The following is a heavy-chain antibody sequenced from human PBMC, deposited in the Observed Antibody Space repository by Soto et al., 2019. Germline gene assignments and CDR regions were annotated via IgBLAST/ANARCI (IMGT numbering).Heavy chain of an antibody. D-gene: IGHD3-22*01. CDR1: GGSFSGYY. Sequence: QVQLQQWSAGLLKPSETLSLTCAVYGGSFSGYYWSWIRQPPGKGLEWIGEIKHSGSTNYNPSLKSRVTISVDTSKNQFSLKLSSVTAADTAVYYCARYYYESSGSRGFDYWGQGTLVTVSS. V-gene: IGHV4-34*01. CDR3: ARYYYESSGSRGFDY. J-gene: IGHJ4*02. CDR2: IKHSGST.